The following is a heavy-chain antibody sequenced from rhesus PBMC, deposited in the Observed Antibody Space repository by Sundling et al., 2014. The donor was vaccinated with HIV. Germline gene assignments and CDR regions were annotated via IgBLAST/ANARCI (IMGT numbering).Heavy chain of an antibody. V-gene: IGHV4-80*01. D-gene: IGHD6-31*01. CDR3: ASTPLKAAAFGLNS. CDR2: INAYSGTT. J-gene: IGHJ6*01. CDR1: GASISPYW. Sequence: QVQLQESGPGLVKPSETLSLTCTASGASISPYWWSWIRQPPGKGLEWIGEINAYSGTTNYSPSLKSRVIMSRDTSKNQFSLKLTSLTAADTAVYYCASTPLKAAAFGLNSWGQGVVVTVSS.